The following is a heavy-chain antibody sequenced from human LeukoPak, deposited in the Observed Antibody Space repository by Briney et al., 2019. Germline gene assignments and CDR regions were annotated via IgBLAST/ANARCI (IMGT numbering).Heavy chain of an antibody. V-gene: IGHV3-11*04. CDR1: GFTFSDYY. CDR3: AKGLYYYDSTGYYAGHY. CDR2: ISSSGSTI. Sequence: GGSLRLSCAASGFTFSDYYMSWIRQAPGKGLEWVSYISSSGSTIYYADSVKGRFTISRDNSKNTLYLQMNSLRAEDTAVYYCAKGLYYYDSTGYYAGHYWGQGTLVTVSS. D-gene: IGHD3-22*01. J-gene: IGHJ4*02.